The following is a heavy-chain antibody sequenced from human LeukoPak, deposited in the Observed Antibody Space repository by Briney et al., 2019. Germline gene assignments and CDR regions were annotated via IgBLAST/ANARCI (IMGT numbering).Heavy chain of an antibody. D-gene: IGHD3-16*02. Sequence: SETLSLTCTVSGGSISSGGYYWSWIRQHPGKGLEWIGYIYYSGSTYYNPSLKSRVTISVDTSKNQLSLKLSSVTAADTAVYYCARVLSARVDYWGQGTLVTVSS. J-gene: IGHJ4*02. CDR3: ARVLSARVDY. CDR1: GGSISSGGYY. V-gene: IGHV4-31*03. CDR2: IYYSGST.